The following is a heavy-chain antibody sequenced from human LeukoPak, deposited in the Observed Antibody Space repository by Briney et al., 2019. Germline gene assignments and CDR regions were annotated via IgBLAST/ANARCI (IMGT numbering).Heavy chain of an antibody. CDR2: ISSSSSYI. D-gene: IGHD4-17*01. CDR3: ARGKPMTTVTGSDY. CDR1: GFTFSSYE. J-gene: IGHJ4*02. Sequence: GGSLRLSCAASGFTFSSYEMNWVRQAPGKGLEWVSSISSSSSYIYYADSVKGRFTISRDNAKNSLYLQMNSLRAEDTAVYYCARGKPMTTVTGSDYWGQGTLVTVSS. V-gene: IGHV3-21*01.